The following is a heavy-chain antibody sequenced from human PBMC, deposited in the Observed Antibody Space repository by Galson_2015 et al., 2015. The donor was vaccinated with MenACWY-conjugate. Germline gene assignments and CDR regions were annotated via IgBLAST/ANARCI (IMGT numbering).Heavy chain of an antibody. Sequence: SVKVSCKASEYTFTSFAMHWVRQAPGQRLEWMGWINAGTGNTEYSQKFQGRLTVNGDTSAKTAYMELSSLKSEDTDVYYCASSPRDYYSGRFSFHHWGQGTLVTVSS. D-gene: IGHD3-10*01. CDR1: EYTFTSFA. CDR3: ASSPRDYYSGRFSFHH. V-gene: IGHV1-3*01. J-gene: IGHJ1*01. CDR2: INAGTGNT.